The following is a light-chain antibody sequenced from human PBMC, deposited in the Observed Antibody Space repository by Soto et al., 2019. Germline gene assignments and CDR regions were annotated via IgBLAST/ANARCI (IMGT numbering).Light chain of an antibody. Sequence: VVLAFAPIPLYLSPGGSAILSWRASQSVSSTYLTWYHQKPGQAPRLLIYDASRRATGIPDRFSGSGSGTDFSLTISRLEPEDFAVYYCQQYDRSRCTFGVGTKVDIK. CDR3: QQYDRSRCT. V-gene: IGKV3-20*01. J-gene: IGKJ4*02. CDR2: DAS. CDR1: QSVSSTY.